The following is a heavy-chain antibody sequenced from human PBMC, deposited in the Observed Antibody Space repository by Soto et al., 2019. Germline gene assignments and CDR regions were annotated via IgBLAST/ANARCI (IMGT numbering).Heavy chain of an antibody. CDR3: ARDKARLQLGGNYSYILDV. D-gene: IGHD1-1*01. V-gene: IGHV1-69*12. Sequence: QVQLVQSGAEVKKPGSSVKVSCKASGGTFSTSAISWVRQAPGQGLEWVGGIMPVFPTPDYAQNFQGRVTITEDESTTTAYLELTSLRADDTAVYYCARDKARLQLGGNYSYILDVCGQGTEITVSS. CDR1: GGTFSTSA. CDR2: IMPVFPTP. J-gene: IGHJ6*02.